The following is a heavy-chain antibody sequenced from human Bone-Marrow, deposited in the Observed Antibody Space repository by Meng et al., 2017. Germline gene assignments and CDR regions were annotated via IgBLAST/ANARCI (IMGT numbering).Heavy chain of an antibody. CDR3: ATVIPETGTYYFDY. CDR1: GYTLPELS. J-gene: IGHJ4*02. CDR2: FDPEDGET. Sequence: VQRLQFGAEVKKPGSAVKVSCQVSGYTLPELSMHWVRQAPGKGLEWMGGFDPEDGETIYEQKFQGRVTMTEDTSTDTAYMELSSLRSEDTAVYYCATVIPETGTYYFDYWGQGTLVTVSS. V-gene: IGHV1-24*01. D-gene: IGHD1-1*01.